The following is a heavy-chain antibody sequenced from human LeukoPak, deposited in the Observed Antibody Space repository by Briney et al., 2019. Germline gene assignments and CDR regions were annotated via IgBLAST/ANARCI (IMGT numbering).Heavy chain of an antibody. CDR1: DGSFSGYY. CDR3: ARLVVVAATRTPGAFDI. Sequence: SETLSLTCAVYDGSFSGYYWSWIRQPPGKGLEWIGYIYYSGSTNYNPSLKSRVTISVDTSKNQFSLKLSSVTAADTAVYYCARLVVVAATRTPGAFDIWGQGAMVTVSS. V-gene: IGHV4-59*01. J-gene: IGHJ3*02. CDR2: IYYSGST. D-gene: IGHD2-15*01.